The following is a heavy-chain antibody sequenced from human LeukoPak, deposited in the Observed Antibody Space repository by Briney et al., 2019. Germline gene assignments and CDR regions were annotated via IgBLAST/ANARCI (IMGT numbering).Heavy chain of an antibody. V-gene: IGHV4-4*07. CDR3: AREPPRRNIVVVVAATVEAFDI. CDR2: IYTSGST. CDR1: GGSFSGYY. J-gene: IGHJ3*02. Sequence: SETLSLTCAVYGGSFSGYYWSWIRQPPGKGLEWIGRIYTSGSTNYNPSLKSRVTMSVDTSKNQFSLKLSSVTAADTAVYYCAREPPRRNIVVVVAATVEAFDIWGQGTMVTVSS. D-gene: IGHD2-15*01.